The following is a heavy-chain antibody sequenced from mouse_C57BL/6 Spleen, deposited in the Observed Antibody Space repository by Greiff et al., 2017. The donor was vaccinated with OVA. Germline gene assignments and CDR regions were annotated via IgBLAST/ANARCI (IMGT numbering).Heavy chain of an antibody. CDR3: ARSSLIIPYAMDY. CDR1: GYSFTGYF. V-gene: IGHV1-20*01. J-gene: IGHJ4*01. CDR2: INPYNGDT. Sequence: VHVKQSGPELVKPGDSVKISCKASGYSFTGYFMNWVMQSHGKSLEWIGRINPYNGDTFYNQKFKGKATLTVDKSSSTAHMELRSLTSEDSAVYYCARSSLIIPYAMDYWGQGTSVTVSS. D-gene: IGHD1-1*01.